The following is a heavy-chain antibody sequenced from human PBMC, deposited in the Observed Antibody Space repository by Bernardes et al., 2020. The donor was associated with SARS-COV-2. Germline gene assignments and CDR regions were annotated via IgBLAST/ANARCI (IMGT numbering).Heavy chain of an antibody. CDR3: ARRLIVEARGGLDY. Sequence: LRLSCAASGFSFSNYGMYWVRQTPGKGLQWVSFIGSSSRDISYADSVKGRFTISRDDAKNSLYLQMDRLTAEDTAFYYCARRLIVEARGGLDYWGQGALVTVSS. V-gene: IGHV3-21*05. D-gene: IGHD2-15*01. CDR1: GFSFSNYG. CDR2: IGSSSRDI. J-gene: IGHJ4*02.